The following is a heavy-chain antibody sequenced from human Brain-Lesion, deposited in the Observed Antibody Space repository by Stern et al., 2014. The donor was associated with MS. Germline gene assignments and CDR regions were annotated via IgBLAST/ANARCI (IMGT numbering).Heavy chain of an antibody. J-gene: IGHJ4*02. D-gene: IGHD2-2*01. CDR1: GYTFSSYD. V-gene: IGHV1-8*01. Sequence: DQLVESGAEVKTPGASVKVSCKASGYTFSSYDITWVRQASGHGLEWMGWMNPYSGNTGYAQKFKGRVSMTSDPSISTVYMELTSLTSDDTAVYFCARAVRNQLLSEYWGQGTLVTVSS. CDR3: ARAVRNQLLSEY. CDR2: MNPYSGNT.